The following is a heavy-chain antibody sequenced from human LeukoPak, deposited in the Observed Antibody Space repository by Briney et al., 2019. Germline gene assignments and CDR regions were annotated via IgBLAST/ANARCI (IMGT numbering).Heavy chain of an antibody. CDR2: ISAYNGNT. J-gene: IGHJ4*02. CDR1: GYTFTGYY. CDR3: ARVIWQQLARKTDYYFDY. D-gene: IGHD6-13*01. V-gene: IGHV1-18*04. Sequence: ASVKVSCKASGYTFTGYYLHWVRQAPGQGLEWMGWISAYNGNTNYAQKLQGRVTMTTDTSTSTAYMELRSLRSDDTAVYYCARVIWQQLARKTDYYFDYWGQGTLVTVSS.